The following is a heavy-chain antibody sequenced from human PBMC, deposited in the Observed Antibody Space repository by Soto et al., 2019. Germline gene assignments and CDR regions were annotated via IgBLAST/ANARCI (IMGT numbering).Heavy chain of an antibody. D-gene: IGHD3-10*01. Sequence: QVQLVQSGAEVKKPGSSVKVSCKASGGTFSSYAISWVRQAPGQGLEWMGGIIPIFGTANYAQKFQGRVTITADKSTSTAYMELSSLRSEDTAVYYCARDRFTMVRGVIPDYYYYGMDVWGQGTTVTVSS. CDR2: IIPIFGTA. CDR1: GGTFSSYA. V-gene: IGHV1-69*06. J-gene: IGHJ6*02. CDR3: ARDRFTMVRGVIPDYYYYGMDV.